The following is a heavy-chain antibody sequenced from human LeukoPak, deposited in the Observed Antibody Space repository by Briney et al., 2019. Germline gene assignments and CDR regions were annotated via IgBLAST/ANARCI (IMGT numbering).Heavy chain of an antibody. CDR2: IYYSGST. V-gene: IGHV4-59*01. Sequence: SETLSLTCTVSGGSISNYYWSWIRQSPEKGLVWIGYIYYSGSTNYNPSLKSRVTISLDKSKNQFSLKLTSVTPADTAVYYCARDGEYCGGDCYSGLSNWGQGTLVTVSS. CDR1: GGSISNYY. J-gene: IGHJ4*02. CDR3: ARDGEYCGGDCYSGLSN. D-gene: IGHD2-21*02.